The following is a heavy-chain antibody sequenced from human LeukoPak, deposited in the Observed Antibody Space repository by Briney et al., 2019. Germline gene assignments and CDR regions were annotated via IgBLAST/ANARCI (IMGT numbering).Heavy chain of an antibody. D-gene: IGHD3-3*01. CDR3: ARARSGDFWSGYYYYYGMDV. CDR1: GGSVDTIDYY. J-gene: IGHJ6*02. Sequence: SETLSLTCTVSGGSVDTIDYYWSWIRQPPGKGLEWIGYMYHTGSSIYSPSLKSRLTISVDTSKNQFTLNLSSMTAADTAVYYCARARSGDFWSGYYYYYGMDVWGQGTTVTVSS. V-gene: IGHV4-61*08. CDR2: MYHTGSS.